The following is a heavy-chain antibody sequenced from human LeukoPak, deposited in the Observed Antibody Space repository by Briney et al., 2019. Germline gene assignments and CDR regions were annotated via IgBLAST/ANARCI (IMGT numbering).Heavy chain of an antibody. V-gene: IGHV4-59*01. CDR2: IYYSGST. D-gene: IGHD6-19*01. Sequence: SETLSLICTVSGGSISSYYWSWIRQPPGKGLEWIGYIYYSGSTNYNPSLKSRVTISVDTSKNQFSLKLSSVTAADTAVYYCARDFSGTKDYWGQGTLVTVSS. J-gene: IGHJ4*02. CDR1: GGSISSYY. CDR3: ARDFSGTKDY.